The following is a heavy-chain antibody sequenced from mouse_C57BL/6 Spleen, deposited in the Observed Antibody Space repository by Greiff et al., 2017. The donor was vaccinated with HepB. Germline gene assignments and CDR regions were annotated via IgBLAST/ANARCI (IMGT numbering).Heavy chain of an antibody. CDR2: ISYDGSN. V-gene: IGHV3-6*01. CDR3: ARAEDYDEFAY. D-gene: IGHD2-4*01. J-gene: IGHJ3*01. CDR1: GYSITSGYY. Sequence: VQLKESGPGLVKPSQSLSLTCSVTGYSITSGYYWNWIRQFPGNKLEWMGYISYDGSNNYNPSLKNRISITRDTSKNQFFLKLNSVTTEDTATYYCARAEDYDEFAYWGQGTLVTVSA.